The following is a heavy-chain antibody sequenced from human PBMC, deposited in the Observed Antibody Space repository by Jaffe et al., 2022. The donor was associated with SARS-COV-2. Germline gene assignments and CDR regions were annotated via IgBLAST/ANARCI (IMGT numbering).Heavy chain of an antibody. Sequence: QVQLQESGPGLVKPSETLSLTCSVSGYTINSGYYWVWIRQSPGIGLECIGTIYHNGRTYYNPSLKSRVTISVDTSKNQFSLKLSSVTAADTAVYYCAREGGDTVTIRGGWIDPWGQGTLVTVSS. CDR1: GYTINSGYY. CDR2: IYHNGRT. D-gene: IGHD4-17*01. CDR3: AREGGDTVTIRGGWIDP. V-gene: IGHV4-38-2*02. J-gene: IGHJ5*02.